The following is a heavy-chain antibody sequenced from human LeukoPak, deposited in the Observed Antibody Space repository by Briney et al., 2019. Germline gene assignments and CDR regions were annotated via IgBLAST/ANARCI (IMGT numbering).Heavy chain of an antibody. V-gene: IGHV4-39*01. Sequence: PSETLSLTCAVYGGSFSGYYWGWIRQPPGKGLEWIGSIYYSGSTYYNLSLKSRVTISVDTSKNQVSLKVSSVTAADTAVYYCAYTNFGIVVAGGYWGQGTLVTVSS. CDR2: IYYSGST. CDR3: AYTNFGIVVAGGY. CDR1: GGSFSGYY. D-gene: IGHD6-19*01. J-gene: IGHJ4*02.